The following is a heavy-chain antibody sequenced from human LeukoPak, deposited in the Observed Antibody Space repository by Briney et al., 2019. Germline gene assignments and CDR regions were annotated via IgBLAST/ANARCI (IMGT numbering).Heavy chain of an antibody. CDR2: ISAYNGNT. J-gene: IGHJ4*02. D-gene: IGHD2-2*01. V-gene: IGHV1-18*01. Sequence: ASVKVSCKASGGTFSSYAISWVRQAPGQGLEWMGWISAYNGNTNYAQKLQGRVTMTTDTSTSTAYMELRSLRSDDTAVYYCARDGGYEMFALYDYWGQGTLVTVSS. CDR1: GGTFSSYA. CDR3: ARDGGYEMFALYDY.